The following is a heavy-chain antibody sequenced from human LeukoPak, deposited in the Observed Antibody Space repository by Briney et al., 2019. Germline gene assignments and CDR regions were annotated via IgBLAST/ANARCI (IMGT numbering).Heavy chain of an antibody. CDR1: GGSFSGYY. CDR3: ARESAITMVRGVINY. Sequence: SSETLSLTCAVYGGSFSGYYWSWIRQPPGKGLEWIGEINHSGSTNYNPSLKSRVTISVDTSKNQFSLKLSSVTAADTAVYYCARESAITMVRGVINYWGQGTLVIVSS. D-gene: IGHD3-10*01. CDR2: INHSGST. J-gene: IGHJ4*02. V-gene: IGHV4-34*01.